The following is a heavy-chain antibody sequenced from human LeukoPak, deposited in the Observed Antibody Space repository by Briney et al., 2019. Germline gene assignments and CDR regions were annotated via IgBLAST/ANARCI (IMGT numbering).Heavy chain of an antibody. D-gene: IGHD3-22*01. V-gene: IGHV4-59*06. J-gene: IGHJ5*02. Sequence: GSLRLSCAASGFTVSSNYMSWVRQAPGKGLEWIGYIYYSGSTYYNPSLKSRVTISVDTSKNQFSLKLSSVTAADTAVYYCARVYRTYHPYYDSSGYYDAWGQGTLVTVSS. CDR3: ARVYRTYHPYYDSSGYYDA. CDR2: IYYSGST. CDR1: GFTVSSNY.